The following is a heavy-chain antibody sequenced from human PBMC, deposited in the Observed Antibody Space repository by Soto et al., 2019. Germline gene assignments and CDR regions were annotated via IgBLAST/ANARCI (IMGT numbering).Heavy chain of an antibody. J-gene: IGHJ4*02. CDR3: ARDMSPYEYIWGSYRSPLTGLDY. D-gene: IGHD3-16*02. Sequence: ASVKVSCKASGYTFSRYGINWVRQAPGQGLEWMGWISAYNGNTNYARKVQGRVTMTTDTSTSTAYMELRSLRSDDTAVYYCARDMSPYEYIWGSYRSPLTGLDYWGQGTLVTVSS. CDR2: ISAYNGNT. CDR1: GYTFSRYG. V-gene: IGHV1-18*01.